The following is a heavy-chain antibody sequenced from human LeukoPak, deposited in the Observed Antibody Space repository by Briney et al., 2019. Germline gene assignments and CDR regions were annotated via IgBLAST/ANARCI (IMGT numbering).Heavy chain of an antibody. CDR3: AREADYDILTGYWDFDY. Sequence: GGSLRLSRAASGFTFSSYSMNWVRQAPGKGPEWVSSISSSSSYIYYADSVKGRFTISRDNAKNSLYLQMNSLRAEDTAVYYCAREADYDILTGYWDFDYWGQGTLVTVSS. D-gene: IGHD3-9*01. CDR2: ISSSSSYI. V-gene: IGHV3-21*01. J-gene: IGHJ4*02. CDR1: GFTFSSYS.